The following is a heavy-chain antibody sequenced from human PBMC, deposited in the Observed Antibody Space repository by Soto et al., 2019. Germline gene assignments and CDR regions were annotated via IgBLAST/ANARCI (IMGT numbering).Heavy chain of an antibody. V-gene: IGHV4-30-2*01. Sequence: SETLSLTCAVSGGSISSGGYSWSWIRQPPGKGLEWIGYIYHSGSTYYNPSLKSRVTISVDRSKNQFSLKLSSVTAADTAVYYCAREGYSGYDSPGYFDYWGQGTLVTVSS. D-gene: IGHD5-12*01. CDR3: AREGYSGYDSPGYFDY. CDR2: IYHSGST. CDR1: GGSISSGGYS. J-gene: IGHJ4*02.